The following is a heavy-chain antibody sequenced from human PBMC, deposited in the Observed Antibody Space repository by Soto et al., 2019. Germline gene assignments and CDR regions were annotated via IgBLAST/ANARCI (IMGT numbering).Heavy chain of an antibody. V-gene: IGHV3-7*01. CDR3: ARDGPTYYYDSSGFPDY. D-gene: IGHD3-22*01. CDR2: IKQDGSEK. Sequence: GGSLRLSCAASGFTFSSYWMSWVRQAPGKGLEWVANIKQDGSEKYYVDSVKGRFTISRDNAKNSLYLQMNSLRAGDTAVYYCARDGPTYYYDSSGFPDYWGQGTLVTVSS. J-gene: IGHJ4*02. CDR1: GFTFSSYW.